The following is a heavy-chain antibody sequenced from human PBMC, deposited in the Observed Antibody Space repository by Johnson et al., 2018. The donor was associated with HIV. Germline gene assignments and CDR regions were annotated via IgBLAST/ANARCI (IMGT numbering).Heavy chain of an antibody. V-gene: IGHV3-30*02. CDR2: IRYDGSNK. Sequence: QVQLVESGGGVVQPGRSLRLSCAASGFTFSSYGMHWVRQAPGKGLEWVTFIRYDGSNKYYADSVKGRFTISRDNSKNTLYLQMNSLRAEDTAVYYCATRQQLVPGAFDIWGQGTMVIVSS. J-gene: IGHJ3*02. D-gene: IGHD6-13*01. CDR1: GFTFSSYG. CDR3: ATRQQLVPGAFDI.